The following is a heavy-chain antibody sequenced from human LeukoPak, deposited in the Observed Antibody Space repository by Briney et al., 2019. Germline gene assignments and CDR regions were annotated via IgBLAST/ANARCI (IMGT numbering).Heavy chain of an antibody. CDR1: GGSISSSSYY. J-gene: IGHJ4*02. D-gene: IGHD6-13*01. Sequence: PSETLSLTCTVSGGSISSSSYYWGWIRQSPGKGLEWIGTMSNSGSTYYNPSLKSRVTISGDTANNQFSLKLSSVTAADTAVYYCARRSQAAAGRGIDYWGQGTLVTVSS. CDR2: MSNSGST. CDR3: ARRSQAAAGRGIDY. V-gene: IGHV4-39*01.